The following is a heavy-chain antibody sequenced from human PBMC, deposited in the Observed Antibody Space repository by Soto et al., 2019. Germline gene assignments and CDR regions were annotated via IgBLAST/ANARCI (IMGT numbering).Heavy chain of an antibody. D-gene: IGHD4-17*01. CDR2: IYWADDK. V-gene: IGHV2-5*02. CDR3: AHRQRTVSFHY. J-gene: IGHJ4*02. CDR1: GFSLSTSGVG. Sequence: QITLKESGPTLVKPTQTLTLTCTFTGFSLSTSGVGVGWIRQPPGKALEWHALIYWADDKRYSPSLKSRLTSTEYTSKNQVVLTLTTMDPVDTATYYFAHRQRTVSFHYWAPGTLVTASS.